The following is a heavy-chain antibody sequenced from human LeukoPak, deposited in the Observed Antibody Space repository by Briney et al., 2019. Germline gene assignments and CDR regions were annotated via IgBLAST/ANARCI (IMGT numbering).Heavy chain of an antibody. CDR2: ISDDGSKK. Sequence: SGRSLRLSCAASGFSFSSDAMHWVRQAPGKGLEWVAVISDDGSKKYYADSVKGRFTISRDNSKNTLYLQMNSLRAEDTAVYHCANSQGSGSWGQGTLVTVSS. CDR1: GFSFSSDA. CDR3: ANSQGSGS. J-gene: IGHJ5*02. V-gene: IGHV3-30-3*01. D-gene: IGHD3-3*01.